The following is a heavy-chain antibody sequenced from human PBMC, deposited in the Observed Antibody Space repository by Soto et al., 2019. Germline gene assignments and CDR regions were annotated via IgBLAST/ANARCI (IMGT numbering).Heavy chain of an antibody. V-gene: IGHV1-18*01. CDR3: ASDKGGFLDWEYYYGMDV. CDR1: GYTFTSYG. CDR2: ISAYNGNT. J-gene: IGHJ6*02. Sequence: QVQLVQSGAEVKKPGASVKVSCKASGYTFTSYGISWVRQAPGQGLEWMGWISAYNGNTNYAQKLQGRVTMTTDTATSTAYMELRSLRSDDTAVYYCASDKGGFLDWEYYYGMDVWGQGTTVTVSS. D-gene: IGHD3-3*01.